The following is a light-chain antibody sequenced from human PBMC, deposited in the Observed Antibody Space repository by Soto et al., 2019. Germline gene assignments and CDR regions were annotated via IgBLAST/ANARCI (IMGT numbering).Light chain of an antibody. J-gene: IGKJ2*01. V-gene: IGKV1-5*03. CDR3: QQYNFYPYT. Sequence: DIQMTQSPSILSASIGDRVTITCRASQSISRWLARYQHKPGTAPKVLIYQASSLESGVPSRFSVSGYGTEFTLTINSLQPEDFASYYCQQYNFYPYTFGQGTKLESK. CDR2: QAS. CDR1: QSISRW.